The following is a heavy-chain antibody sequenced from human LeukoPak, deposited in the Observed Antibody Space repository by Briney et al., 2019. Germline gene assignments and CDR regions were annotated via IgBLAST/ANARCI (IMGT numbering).Heavy chain of an antibody. J-gene: IGHJ3*02. D-gene: IGHD3-9*01. CDR1: GYTFTSYD. V-gene: IGHV1-8*01. Sequence: ASVKVSCKASGYTFTSYDINWVRQATGQGLEWMGWMNPNSGNTGYAQKFQGRVTMTRNTSISTAYMELSSLRSEDTAVYYCARVGLRYFDWLAQGAFDIWGQGTMVTVSP. CDR3: ARVGLRYFDWLAQGAFDI. CDR2: MNPNSGNT.